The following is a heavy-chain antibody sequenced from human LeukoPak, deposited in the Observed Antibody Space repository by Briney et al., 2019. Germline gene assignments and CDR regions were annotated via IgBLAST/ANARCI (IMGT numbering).Heavy chain of an antibody. Sequence: GGSLRLSCAASGFTFSNYAMSWVRQAPGEGLEWVSTISGSGDSAYYADSVKGRFTISRDNSKNTLYLQMNSLRAEDTAVYYCAKDSEYSSGWYSDYWGQGTLVTVSS. V-gene: IGHV3-23*01. CDR3: AKDSEYSSGWYSDY. CDR2: ISGSGDSA. CDR1: GFTFSNYA. J-gene: IGHJ4*02. D-gene: IGHD6-19*01.